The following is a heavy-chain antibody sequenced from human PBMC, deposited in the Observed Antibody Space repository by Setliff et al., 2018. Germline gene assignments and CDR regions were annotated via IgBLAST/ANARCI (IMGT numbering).Heavy chain of an antibody. CDR1: GYSFSNFW. D-gene: IGHD6-13*01. V-gene: IGHV5-51*01. CDR3: ARDLLRSSSWRPDVFDV. J-gene: IGHJ3*01. Sequence: VESLKISCKGSGYSFSNFWIGWVRQMPGKGLEWMGIIYPGDSHTRYSPSFQSQVTMSADKSINTAYLQWSNLKASDTAIYYCARDLLRSSSWRPDVFDVWGQGTMVTVSS. CDR2: IYPGDSHT.